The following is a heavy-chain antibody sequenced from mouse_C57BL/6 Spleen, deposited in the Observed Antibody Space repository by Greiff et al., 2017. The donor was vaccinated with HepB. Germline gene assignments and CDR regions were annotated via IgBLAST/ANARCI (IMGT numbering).Heavy chain of an antibody. CDR2: IDPNSGGT. D-gene: IGHD1-1*01. CDR1: GYTFTSYW. V-gene: IGHV1-72*01. CDR3: ARNYYYGSSYGWYFDV. J-gene: IGHJ1*03. Sequence: VQLQQSGAELVKPGASVKLSCKASGYTFTSYWMHWVKQRPGRGLEWIGRIDPNSGGTKYNEKFKSKATLTVDKPSSTAYMQLSSLTSEDSAVYDCARNYYYGSSYGWYFDVWGTETTVTVSS.